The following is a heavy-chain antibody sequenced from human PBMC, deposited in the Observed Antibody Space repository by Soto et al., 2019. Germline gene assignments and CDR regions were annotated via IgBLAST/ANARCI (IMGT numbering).Heavy chain of an antibody. J-gene: IGHJ6*02. CDR3: ARDLWGYCGADCYPLDV. CDR1: GGSISSYY. CDR2: MYNTGST. V-gene: IGHV4-59*01. D-gene: IGHD2-21*02. Sequence: QVRLQESGPGLVKPSETLSLTCTVSGGSISSYYWSWIRQPPGKGLEWIGYMYNTGSTIYNPSLKRRVTISEDTSKNQFSLTLNSVTAADTAVYYCARDLWGYCGADCYPLDVWGQGTTVTVSS.